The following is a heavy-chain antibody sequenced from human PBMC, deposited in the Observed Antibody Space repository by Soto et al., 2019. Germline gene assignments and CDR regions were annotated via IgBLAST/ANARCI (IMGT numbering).Heavy chain of an antibody. CDR2: IHPGGQTI. CDR1: GFTFSSSE. Sequence: EVQLVESGGGLVQPGGSLRLSCAASGFTFSSSEMYWVRQAPGKGLEWISYIHPGGQTIFYAESVKGRFTISRDNAKHSLYLQMNSQRAEDTAVYYCARRGSRWGRGTKVTVSS. V-gene: IGHV3-48*03. D-gene: IGHD2-15*01. J-gene: IGHJ3*01. CDR3: ARRGSR.